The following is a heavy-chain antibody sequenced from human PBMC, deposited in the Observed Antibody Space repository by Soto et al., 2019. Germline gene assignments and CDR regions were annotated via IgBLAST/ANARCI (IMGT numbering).Heavy chain of an antibody. CDR2: IYSNDNR. J-gene: IGHJ4*01. V-gene: IGHV3-53*01. Sequence: EVQLVESGGGLIQPGGSLRLSYVASGFTVSNKYMSWVRQAPGKGLEWVSIIYSNDNRYYADSVKGRFTISRDNSKNTLYLYMNSLRADDTAVYYCASQTTPSEIYYYWGHGTLVTVSS. CDR1: GFTVSNKY. CDR3: ASQTTPSEIYYY. D-gene: IGHD2-15*01.